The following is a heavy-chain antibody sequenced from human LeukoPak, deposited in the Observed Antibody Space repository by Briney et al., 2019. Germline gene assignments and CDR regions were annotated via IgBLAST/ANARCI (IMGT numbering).Heavy chain of an antibody. D-gene: IGHD2/OR15-2a*01. CDR2: IGSDGST. CDR1: GFTVTNNY. CDR3: AKGIKSPGDP. Sequence: GGSLRLSCAAPGFTVTNNYMCWVRQAPGKGLEWVSAIGSDGSTYYADSVKGRFTISRDNSKNTLYLEMNSLRADDTAIYYCAKGIKSPGDPWGQGTLVTVSS. V-gene: IGHV3-53*01. J-gene: IGHJ5*02.